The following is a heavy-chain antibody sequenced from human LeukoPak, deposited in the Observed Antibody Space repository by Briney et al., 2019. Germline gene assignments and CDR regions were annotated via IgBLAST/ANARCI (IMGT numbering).Heavy chain of an antibody. CDR1: GGSISSYY. J-gene: IGHJ5*02. CDR2: IYTSGST. V-gene: IGHV4-4*07. Sequence: PSGTLSLTCTVSGGSISSYYWSWIRQPAGKGLEWIGRIYTSGSTNYNPSLKSRVTMSVDTSKNQFSLKLSSVTAADTAVYYCARDWPHTGITIFGVVIGDWFDPWGQGTLVTVSS. CDR3: ARDWPHTGITIFGVVIGDWFDP. D-gene: IGHD3-3*01.